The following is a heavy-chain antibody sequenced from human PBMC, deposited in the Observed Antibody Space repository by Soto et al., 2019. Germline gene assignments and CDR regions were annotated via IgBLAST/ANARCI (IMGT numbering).Heavy chain of an antibody. CDR3: ARGQLHYYGSGSYRRPNWFDP. CDR2: INHSGST. J-gene: IGHJ5*02. D-gene: IGHD3-10*01. V-gene: IGHV4-34*01. CDR1: GGSFSGYY. Sequence: SETLSLTCAVYGGSFSGYYWSWIRQPPGKGLEWIGEINHSGSTNYNPSLKSRVTISVDTSKNQFSLKLSSVTAADTAVYYCARGQLHYYGSGSYRRPNWFDPWGQGTLVT.